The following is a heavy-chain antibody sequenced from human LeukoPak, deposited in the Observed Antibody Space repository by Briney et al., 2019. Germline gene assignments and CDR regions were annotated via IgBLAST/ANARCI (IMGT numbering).Heavy chain of an antibody. CDR2: INPNSGGT. J-gene: IGHJ5*02. D-gene: IGHD3-9*01. Sequence: ASVKVSCKASGYTFTGYYIHWVRQAPGQGLEWMGWINPNSGGTNYAQKFQGRVTMTRDTSISTAYMELSRLRSDDTAVYYCARDVSDILTGYPVYWFDPWGQGTLVTVSS. CDR1: GYTFTGYY. V-gene: IGHV1-2*02. CDR3: ARDVSDILTGYPVYWFDP.